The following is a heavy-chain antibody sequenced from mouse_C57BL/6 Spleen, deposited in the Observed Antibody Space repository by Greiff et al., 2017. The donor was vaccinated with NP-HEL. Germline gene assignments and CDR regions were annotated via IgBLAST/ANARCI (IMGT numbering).Heavy chain of an antibody. CDR2: IHPNSGST. D-gene: IGHD2-3*01. J-gene: IGHJ3*01. Sequence: QVQLQQPGAELVKPGASVKLSCKASGYTFTSYWMHWVKQRPGQGLEWIGMIHPNSGSTNYNEKFKSKATLTVDKSSSTAYMQLSSLTSEDSAVYYCARYEIYDGYYEFAYWGQGTLVTVSA. V-gene: IGHV1-64*01. CDR3: ARYEIYDGYYEFAY. CDR1: GYTFTSYW.